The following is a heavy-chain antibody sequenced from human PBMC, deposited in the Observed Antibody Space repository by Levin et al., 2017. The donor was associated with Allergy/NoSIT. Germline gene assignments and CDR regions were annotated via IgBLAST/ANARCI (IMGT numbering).Heavy chain of an antibody. D-gene: IGHD3-9*01. V-gene: IGHV3-66*02. CDR2: IYSGGST. CDR3: ARLTYYDILTNYSKYYFDY. CDR1: GFAVRSNY. J-gene: IGHJ4*02. Sequence: GESLKISCSASGFAVRSNYMSWVRQAPGKGLEWVSLIYSGGSTDYADSVKGRFTIFRDSSKNTLYLQMNSLRAEDTAVYYCARLTYYDILTNYSKYYFDYWGQGTLVTVSS.